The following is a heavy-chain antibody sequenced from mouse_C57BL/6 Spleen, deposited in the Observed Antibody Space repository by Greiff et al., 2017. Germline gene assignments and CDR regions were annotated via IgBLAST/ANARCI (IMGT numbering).Heavy chain of an antibody. D-gene: IGHD2-1*01. CDR3: ASPRNYEFAMDY. CDR2: IRNKANGYTT. J-gene: IGHJ4*01. CDR1: GFTFTAYY. V-gene: IGHV7-3*01. Sequence: EVKLEESGGGLVQPGGSLSLSCAASGFTFTAYYMSWVRQPPGKALEWLGFIRNKANGYTTEYSASVKGMFTISLDNSQSILYLQMNALRAEDSATAYCASPRNYEFAMDYWGQGTSVTVSS.